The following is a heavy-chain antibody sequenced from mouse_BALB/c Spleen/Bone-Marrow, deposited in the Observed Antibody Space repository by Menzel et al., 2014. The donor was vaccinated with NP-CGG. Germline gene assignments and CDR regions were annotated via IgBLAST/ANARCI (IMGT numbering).Heavy chain of an antibody. CDR2: ISNGGGST. J-gene: IGHJ4*01. CDR3: ARQGTLDY. V-gene: IGHV5-12*02. CDR1: GFTFRDYY. Sequence: EVQRVESGGGLVQPGGSLKLSCATSGFTFRDYYMYWVRQTPEKRLGWVAYISNGGGSTYYPDTVKGRFTISRDNAKNTLCLQMSRLKSEDTAMYYCARQGTLDYWGQGTSVTVSS.